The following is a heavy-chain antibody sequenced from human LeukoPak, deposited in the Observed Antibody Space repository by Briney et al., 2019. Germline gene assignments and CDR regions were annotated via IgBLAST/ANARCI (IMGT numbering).Heavy chain of an antibody. D-gene: IGHD3-22*01. CDR3: AKYRGEARTRIVVVINDAFDI. V-gene: IGHV3-23*01. CDR2: ISGSGGST. Sequence: GGSLRLSCAASGFTFSSYAMSWVRQAPGKGLEWVSAISGSGGSTYYADSVKGRFTISRDNSKNTLYLQMSSLRAEDTAVYYCAKYRGEARTRIVVVINDAFDIWGQGTMVTVSS. J-gene: IGHJ3*02. CDR1: GFTFSSYA.